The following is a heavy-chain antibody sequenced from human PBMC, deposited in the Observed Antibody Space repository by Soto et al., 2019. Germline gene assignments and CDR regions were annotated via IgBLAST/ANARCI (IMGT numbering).Heavy chain of an antibody. CDR1: GFTFSSYG. CDR3: AKDRGVEVTTRFFDY. J-gene: IGHJ4*02. CDR2: ISYDG. Sequence: QVQLVESGGGVVQPGRSLRLSCAASGFTFSSYGMHWVRQPPGKGLEWVAVISYDGSRFTISRDNSKNTLYLQMNSLRAEDTAVYYCAKDRGVEVTTRFFDYWGQGTLVTVSS. D-gene: IGHD4-17*01. V-gene: IGHV3-30*18.